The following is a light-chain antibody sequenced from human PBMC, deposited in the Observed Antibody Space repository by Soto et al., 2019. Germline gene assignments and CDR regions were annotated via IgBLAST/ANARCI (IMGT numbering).Light chain of an antibody. J-gene: IGLJ3*02. CDR2: RNN. Sequence: QSVLTQPPSASGTPGQRVTISCSGSSSNIGSNYVYWYQQLPGTAPKLLIYRNNQRPSGVPDRFSGSKSSTSASLAISELRSEDEADYYCAAWDDSLSGWVFGGGTKLTVL. CDR1: SSNIGSNY. CDR3: AAWDDSLSGWV. V-gene: IGLV1-47*01.